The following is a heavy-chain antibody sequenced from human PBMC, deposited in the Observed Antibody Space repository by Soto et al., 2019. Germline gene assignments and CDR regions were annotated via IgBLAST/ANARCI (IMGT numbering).Heavy chain of an antibody. D-gene: IGHD6-19*01. Sequence: PGGSLRLSCAASGFTFSHAWMSWVRQAPGKGLEWVAVITYDGENKYYADSVKGRFTISRDNSRNTLSLHLNTLKPEDTAVYHCAKDRVGGTFYTPLGFWGQGTLVTVSS. CDR2: ITYDGENK. J-gene: IGHJ4*02. V-gene: IGHV3-30*18. CDR3: AKDRVGGTFYTPLGF. CDR1: GFTFSHAW.